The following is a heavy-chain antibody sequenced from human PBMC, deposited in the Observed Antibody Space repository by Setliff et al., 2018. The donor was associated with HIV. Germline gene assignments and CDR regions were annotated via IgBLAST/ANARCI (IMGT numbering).Heavy chain of an antibody. CDR2: ISPNFGHT. Sequence: ASVKVSCKASGYTFTTYGISWVRQAPGHGLEWMGWISPNFGHTNYAQKLQGRLTMTTETSTSTAYLELRNLRSDNTAVCFCTSDITAAGKGGNWGQGTLVTVSS. J-gene: IGHJ4*02. D-gene: IGHD6-13*01. CDR1: GYTFTTYG. CDR3: TSDITAAGKGGN. V-gene: IGHV1-18*01.